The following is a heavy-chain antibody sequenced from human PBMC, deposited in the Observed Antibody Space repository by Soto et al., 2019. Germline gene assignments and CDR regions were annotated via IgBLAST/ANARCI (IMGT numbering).Heavy chain of an antibody. V-gene: IGHV3-30*18. CDR3: AKDLQSYGDYDYYCYGMDV. CDR1: EFTFSTYG. J-gene: IGHJ6*02. D-gene: IGHD4-17*01. Sequence: QVQLVESGGGEVQPGRSLTIYCAASEFTFSTYGMHWVRQTPCKGLEWVAVISYDGTNKFYSDSVKGRFTISRDNFKNTLTLQMNSLRADDTAVYSCAKDLQSYGDYDYYCYGMDVWGLGTRVTVSS. CDR2: ISYDGTNK.